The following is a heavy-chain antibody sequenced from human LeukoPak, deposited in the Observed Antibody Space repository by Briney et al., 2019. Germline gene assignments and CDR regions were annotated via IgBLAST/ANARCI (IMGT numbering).Heavy chain of an antibody. Sequence: PGKSLKISCQGFGCRFTSYWIGWVRQPPGNGMGWRGIIYPGDSDTRYSPSFQGQVTISADKSISTAYPQWSSLKASDTAMYYCARPPRRDGYNLGYWGQGTLVTVS. J-gene: IGHJ4*02. CDR1: GCRFTSYW. V-gene: IGHV5-51*01. CDR2: IYPGDSDT. CDR3: ARPPRRDGYNLGY. D-gene: IGHD5-24*01.